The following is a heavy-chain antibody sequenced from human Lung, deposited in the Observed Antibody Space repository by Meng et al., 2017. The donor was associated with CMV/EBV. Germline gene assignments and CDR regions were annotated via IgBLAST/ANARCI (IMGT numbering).Heavy chain of an antibody. Sequence: SGLIFSSDAMHWVRDAQGKGVEWVAVIAYDGSNKYDADSVKGRYTISRDNSKNTLYLKMNSLRDEDTAGYYCERDGEYSSPREAVDYWGQGTLVTVSS. CDR1: GLIFSSDA. D-gene: IGHD6-6*01. V-gene: IGHV3-30*04. J-gene: IGHJ4*02. CDR2: IAYDGSNK. CDR3: ERDGEYSSPREAVDY.